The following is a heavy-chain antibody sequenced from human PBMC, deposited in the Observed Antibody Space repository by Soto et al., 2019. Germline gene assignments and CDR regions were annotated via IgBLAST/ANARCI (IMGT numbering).Heavy chain of an antibody. J-gene: IGHJ4*02. CDR2: IYYSGST. D-gene: IGHD6-6*01. V-gene: IGHV4-31*03. CDR3: ARPSGIAARWPFDY. CDR1: GGSIGSGGYY. Sequence: QVQLQESGPGLVKPSQTLSLTCTVSGGSIGSGGYYWSWIRQHPGKGLEWIGYIYYSGSTYYNPSLKSRVTISVDTSKNQFSLKLSSVTAADTAVYYCARPSGIAARWPFDYWGQGTLVTVSS.